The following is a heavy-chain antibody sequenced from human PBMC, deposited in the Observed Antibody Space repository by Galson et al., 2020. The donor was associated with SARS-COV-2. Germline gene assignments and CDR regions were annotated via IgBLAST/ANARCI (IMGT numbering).Heavy chain of an antibody. J-gene: IGHJ4*02. Sequence: GESLKISCAASGFIFSNFEMNWVRQAPGKGLEWVSYIGRSGNSKYYADSVKGRFTISRDDAKNSLSLQMNGLRAEDTGVYYVVRDGWREGRCIGSSWLPLYYCGQGTQVTVSS. CDR2: IGRSGNSK. D-gene: IGHD6-13*01. V-gene: IGHV3-48*03. CDR1: GFIFSNFE. CDR3: VRDGWREGRCIGSSWLPLYY.